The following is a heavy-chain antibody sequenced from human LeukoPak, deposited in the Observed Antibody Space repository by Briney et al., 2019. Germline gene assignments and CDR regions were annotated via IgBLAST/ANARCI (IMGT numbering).Heavy chain of an antibody. Sequence: PGGSLRLSCAASGFTFSDYYMSWVRQVPGKGLEWVANIKQDGSEKYYVDSVKGRFTISRDNAKNSLYLQMNSLRAEDTAVYYCAELGITLIGGVWGKGTTVTISS. CDR3: AELGITLIGGV. CDR1: GFTFSDYY. D-gene: IGHD3-10*02. J-gene: IGHJ6*04. V-gene: IGHV3-7*01. CDR2: IKQDGSEK.